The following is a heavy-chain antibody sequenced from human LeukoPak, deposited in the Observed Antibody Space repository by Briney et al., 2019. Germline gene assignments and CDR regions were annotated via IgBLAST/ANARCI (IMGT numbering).Heavy chain of an antibody. CDR3: ARIGDDDAFDI. J-gene: IGHJ3*02. CDR2: ISSSSSYV. D-gene: IGHD4-17*01. Sequence: PGGSLRLSCAASGFTFSSYSMNWVRQAPGKGLEWVSSISSSSSYVYYADSVKGRFTISRDNAKNSLYLQMNSLRAEDTAVYYCARIGDDDAFDIWGQGAMVTVSS. V-gene: IGHV3-21*01. CDR1: GFTFSSYS.